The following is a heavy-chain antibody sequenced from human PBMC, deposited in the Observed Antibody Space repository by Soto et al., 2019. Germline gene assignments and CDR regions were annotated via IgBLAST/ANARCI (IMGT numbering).Heavy chain of an antibody. J-gene: IGHJ4*02. V-gene: IGHV3-53*01. Sequence: GGPRRLSWAASGFTFSKNYMSWVRQAPGKGLEWVSLIYSGGSTFYADSVKGRFTISRDNSKNTLFLQMNSLRAEDTAVYFCATYTSLDYWGQGTLVTAPQ. CDR1: GFTFSKNY. CDR3: ATYTSLDY. D-gene: IGHD2-2*02. CDR2: IYSGGST.